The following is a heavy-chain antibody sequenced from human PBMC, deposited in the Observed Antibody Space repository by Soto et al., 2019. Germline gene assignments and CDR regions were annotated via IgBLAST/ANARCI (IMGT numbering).Heavy chain of an antibody. J-gene: IGHJ4*02. CDR1: GFTFSTYA. Sequence: EVQLLESGGRLVQPGGSLRLSCAASGFTFSTYAMSWVRQAPGKGLEWVSAISGSGDSTYYADYVKGRFTISRDNSRNKLYLQMTTLRAEDTALYHCAKDYCGSYSGQGTLVTASS. D-gene: IGHD1-26*01. CDR3: AKDYCGSY. V-gene: IGHV3-23*01. CDR2: ISGSGDST.